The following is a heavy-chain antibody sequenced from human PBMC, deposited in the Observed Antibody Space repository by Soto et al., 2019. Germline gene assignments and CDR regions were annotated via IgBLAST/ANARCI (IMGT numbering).Heavy chain of an antibody. CDR3: AKYAWIVVVPAAIARALDY. D-gene: IGHD2-2*01. J-gene: IGHJ4*02. V-gene: IGHV3-23*01. Sequence: PGGSLRLSCAASGFTFSSYAMSWVRQAPGKGLEWVSAISGSGGSTYYADSVKGRFTISRDNSKNTLYLQMNSLRAEDTAVYYCAKYAWIVVVPAAIARALDYWGQGTLVTVSS. CDR1: GFTFSSYA. CDR2: ISGSGGST.